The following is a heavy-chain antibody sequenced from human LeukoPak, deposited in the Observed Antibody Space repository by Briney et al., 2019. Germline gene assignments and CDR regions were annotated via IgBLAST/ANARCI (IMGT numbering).Heavy chain of an antibody. Sequence: ASVKVSRKVSGYTLTELSMHWVRQAPGKGLEWMGGFDPEDGEAIYAQKFQGRVTMTEDTSTDTAYMELSSLRSEDTAVYYCATDHQLLGGLDYWGQGTLVTVSS. J-gene: IGHJ4*02. CDR2: FDPEDGEA. CDR1: GYTLTELS. CDR3: ATDHQLLGGLDY. V-gene: IGHV1-24*01. D-gene: IGHD3-16*01.